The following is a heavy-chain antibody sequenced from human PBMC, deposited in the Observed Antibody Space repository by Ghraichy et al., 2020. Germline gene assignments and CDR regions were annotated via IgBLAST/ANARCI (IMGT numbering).Heavy chain of an antibody. CDR3: ARETGGGRLDP. Sequence: SETLSLTCTVSGDSINSYYWSWIRQPPGKGLEWIGYIYYSGSTNYNPSLNSRVTISVDTSKNQFSLKLSSVTAADTAVYYCARETGGGRLDPWGQGTLVTVSS. J-gene: IGHJ5*02. D-gene: IGHD2-15*01. CDR1: GDSINSYY. CDR2: IYYSGST. V-gene: IGHV4-59*01.